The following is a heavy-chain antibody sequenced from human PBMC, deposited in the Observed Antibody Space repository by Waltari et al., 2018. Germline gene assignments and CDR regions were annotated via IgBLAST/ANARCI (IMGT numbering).Heavy chain of an antibody. CDR1: GYSFNDYW. J-gene: IGHJ4*02. Sequence: EVQLVQSGAEVKKSGESLTISCQASGYSFNDYWITWGRQKPGKGLEWMGRIDPSDSYSSYSPSFQGHVTFSADKSINTAYLQWSSVKASDTATYYCARRLSAVNENFDYWGQGTLVTVSP. V-gene: IGHV5-10-1*03. D-gene: IGHD1-1*01. CDR2: IDPSDSYS. CDR3: ARRLSAVNENFDY.